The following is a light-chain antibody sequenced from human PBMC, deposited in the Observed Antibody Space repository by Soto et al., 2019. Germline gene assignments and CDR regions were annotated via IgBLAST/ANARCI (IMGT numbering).Light chain of an antibody. CDR1: QSVSSY. J-gene: IGKJ5*01. CDR3: RQRSNWPPSIT. Sequence: EIVLTKSPATLSLSPGERATLSCRASQSVSSYLAWYQQKPGQAPRLLIYDASNRATGIPARFSGSGSGTDFTLTISSLEPEDFAVYYCRQRSNWPPSITFGQGTRLEIK. CDR2: DAS. V-gene: IGKV3-11*01.